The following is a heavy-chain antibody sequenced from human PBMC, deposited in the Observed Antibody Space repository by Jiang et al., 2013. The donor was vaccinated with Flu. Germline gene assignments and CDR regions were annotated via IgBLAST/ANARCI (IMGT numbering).Heavy chain of an antibody. D-gene: IGHD3-22*01. CDR1: GFTFSSYA. CDR3: AKALYYYDSSGYYFDY. Sequence: QLLESGGGLVQPGGSLRLSCAASGFTFSSYAMSWVRQAPGKGLEWVSAISGSGGSTYYADSVKGRFTISRDNSKNTLYLQMNSLRAEDTAVYYCAKALYYYDSSGYYFDYWGQGTLVTVSS. V-gene: IGHV3-23*01. CDR2: ISGSGGST. J-gene: IGHJ4*02.